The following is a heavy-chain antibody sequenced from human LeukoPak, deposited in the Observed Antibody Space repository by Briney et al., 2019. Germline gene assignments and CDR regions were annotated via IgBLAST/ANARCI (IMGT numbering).Heavy chain of an antibody. CDR3: AGPRTLRDAFDI. V-gene: IGHV3-21*01. Sequence: GGSLRLSCAASGFTFSSYSMNWVRQAPGKGLEWVSSISSSSSYIYYADSVKGRFTISRDNAKNSLYLQMNSLRAEDTAVYYCAGPRTLRDAFDIWGQGTMVTVSS. J-gene: IGHJ3*02. CDR1: GFTFSSYS. D-gene: IGHD1-7*01. CDR2: ISSSSSYI.